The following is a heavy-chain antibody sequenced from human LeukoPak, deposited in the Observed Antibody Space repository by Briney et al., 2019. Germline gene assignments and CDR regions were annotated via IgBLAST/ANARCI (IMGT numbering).Heavy chain of an antibody. J-gene: IGHJ4*02. V-gene: IGHV4-59*01. CDR2: IYYSGST. D-gene: IGHD5-24*01. CDR3: AREFRMATIKYFDY. Sequence: SETLSLTCTVSGGSISSYYWSWIRQPPGKGLEWIGYIYYSGSTNYNPSLKSRVTISVGTSKNQFSLKRSSVTAADTAVYYCAREFRMATIKYFDYWGQGTLVTVSS. CDR1: GGSISSYY.